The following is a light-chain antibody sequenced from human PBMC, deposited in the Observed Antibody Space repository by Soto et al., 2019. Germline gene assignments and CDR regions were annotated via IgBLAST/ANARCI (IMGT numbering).Light chain of an antibody. CDR2: GAS. CDR3: QQYNNWVT. Sequence: EIVMTQSPATLSVSPGERATLSCRASQSVSSNLAWYQQKPGQAPRLLIYGASTRATCIPARFSGSGSGTEFTLTISSLQSEEFAVYYCQQYNNWVTFGPGTKVDIK. CDR1: QSVSSN. V-gene: IGKV3-15*01. J-gene: IGKJ3*01.